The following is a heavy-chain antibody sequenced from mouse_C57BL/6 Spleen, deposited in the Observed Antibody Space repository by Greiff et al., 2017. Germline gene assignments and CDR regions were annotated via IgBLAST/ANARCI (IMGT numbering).Heavy chain of an antibody. D-gene: IGHD1-1*01. Sequence: EVKLLESGPVLVKPGASVKMSCKASGYTFTDYYMNWVKQSHGKSLEWIGVINPYNGGTSYNQKFKGKATLTVDKSSSTAYMALNRLTSEDSAVYYCARGYYGSSYGYYAMDYWGQGTSVTVSS. CDR2: INPYNGGT. V-gene: IGHV1-19*01. J-gene: IGHJ4*01. CDR1: GYTFTDYY. CDR3: ARGYYGSSYGYYAMDY.